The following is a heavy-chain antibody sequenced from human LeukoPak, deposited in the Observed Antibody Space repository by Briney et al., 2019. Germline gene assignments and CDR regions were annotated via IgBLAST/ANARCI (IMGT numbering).Heavy chain of an antibody. CDR3: ARDPCANGVCYFDF. D-gene: IGHD2-8*01. Sequence: ASVDVSCTASGYTFTNYGISWVRQAPGQGLEWMGWISAYNGNTNYAQKLQGRVTMTTDTSTSTAYMELRSLRSDDTAVYYCARDPCANGVCYFDFWGQGTLVTVSS. CDR1: GYTFTNYG. CDR2: ISAYNGNT. J-gene: IGHJ4*02. V-gene: IGHV1-18*01.